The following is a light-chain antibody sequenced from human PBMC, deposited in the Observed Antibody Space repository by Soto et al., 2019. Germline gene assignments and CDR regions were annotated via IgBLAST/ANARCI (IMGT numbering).Light chain of an antibody. CDR2: VGTGGIVG. J-gene: IGLJ2*01. V-gene: IGLV9-49*01. CDR3: RADHGSGSNFVV. CDR1: SGYSNYK. Sequence: QSVLTQPPSASASLGASVTLTCTLSSGYSNYKVDWYQQRPGKGPRFVMRVGTGGIVGSKGDGIPDRFSVLGSGLNRYLTIKNIQEEDESDYHCRADHGSGSNFVVFGGGTKLTVL.